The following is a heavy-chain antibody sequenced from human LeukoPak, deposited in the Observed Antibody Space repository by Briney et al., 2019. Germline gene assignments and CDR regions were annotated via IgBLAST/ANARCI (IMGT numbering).Heavy chain of an antibody. D-gene: IGHD5-18*01. J-gene: IGHJ3*02. Sequence: ASVKVSCKVSGYTLTELSMHWVRQAPGKGLEWMGGFDPEDGETIYAQKFQGRVTMTRNTSISTAYMELSSLRSEDTAVYYCARVPLDTAYAFDIWGQGTMVTVSS. CDR2: FDPEDGET. CDR1: GYTLTELS. V-gene: IGHV1-24*01. CDR3: ARVPLDTAYAFDI.